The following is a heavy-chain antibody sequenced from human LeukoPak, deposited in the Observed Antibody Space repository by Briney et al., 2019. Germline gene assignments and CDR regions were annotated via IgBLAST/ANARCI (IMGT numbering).Heavy chain of an antibody. CDR2: INHSGST. CDR1: GGSFSGYY. Sequence: SETLSLTCAVYGGSFSGYYWSGIRQSPGKGLEWIGEINHSGSTNYNPSLKSRVTISVDTSKNQFSLRLSSVTAADTAVYYCARRRQYDSSLFWNFDLWGRGTLVTVSS. D-gene: IGHD6-6*01. J-gene: IGHJ2*01. CDR3: ARRRQYDSSLFWNFDL. V-gene: IGHV4-34*01.